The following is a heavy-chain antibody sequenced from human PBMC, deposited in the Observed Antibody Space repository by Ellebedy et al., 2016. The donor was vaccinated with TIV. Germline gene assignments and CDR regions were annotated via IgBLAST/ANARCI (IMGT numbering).Heavy chain of an antibody. V-gene: IGHV4-34*01. CDR2: INHSGDT. CDR3: ATKATGIGDHRLQY. Sequence: SETLSLTXSLYGRSSRDFYWSWIRQSPGEGLEWIGQINHSGDTNYNPSLKSRVTISLGTSENQFSLRLTSVIPADTGVYYCATKATGIGDHRLQYWGQGTLVTVS. CDR1: GRSSRDFY. D-gene: IGHD1-14*01. J-gene: IGHJ4*02.